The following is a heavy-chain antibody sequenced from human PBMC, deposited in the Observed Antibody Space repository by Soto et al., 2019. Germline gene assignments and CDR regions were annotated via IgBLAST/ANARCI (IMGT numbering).Heavy chain of an antibody. J-gene: IGHJ4*02. D-gene: IGHD4-17*01. Sequence: SETLSLTCTLSGGSIGSYYWSWIRQPPGKGLEWIGYIYYSGSTTYNPSLRSRVTISVDTSKNQFSLKLTSVTAADTAVYYCARDRYYGGADFWGQGTLVTVSS. CDR3: ARDRYYGGADF. V-gene: IGHV4-59*01. CDR2: IYYSGST. CDR1: GGSIGSYY.